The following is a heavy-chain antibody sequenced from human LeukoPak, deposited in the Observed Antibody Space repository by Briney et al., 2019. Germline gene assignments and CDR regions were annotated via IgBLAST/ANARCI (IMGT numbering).Heavy chain of an antibody. Sequence: GGSLRLSCAASGFTFSSYSMDWVRQAPGKGLEWVSSISSSSSYIYYADSVKGRFTISRDNSKNTLYLQMNSLRAEDTAVYYCARARGARGKDSSGYLYWGQGTLVTVSS. CDR1: GFTFSSYS. J-gene: IGHJ4*02. CDR3: ARARGARGKDSSGYLY. V-gene: IGHV3-21*01. D-gene: IGHD3-22*01. CDR2: ISSSSSYI.